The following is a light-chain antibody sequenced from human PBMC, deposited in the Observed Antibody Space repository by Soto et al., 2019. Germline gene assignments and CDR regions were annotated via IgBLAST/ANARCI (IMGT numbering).Light chain of an antibody. CDR3: QQYSTYST. J-gene: IGKJ1*01. CDR2: KAS. Sequence: DIQMTQSPSTLSASVGDRVTITCRASQTISSWLAWYQQKPGKAPKLLIYKASTLKSGVPSIFSGSGSGTEFTLTISSLPPDDFATYYCQQYSTYSTFGQGTKVE. V-gene: IGKV1-5*03. CDR1: QTISSW.